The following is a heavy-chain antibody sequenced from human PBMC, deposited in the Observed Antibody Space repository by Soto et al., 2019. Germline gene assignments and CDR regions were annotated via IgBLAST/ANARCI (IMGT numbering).Heavy chain of an antibody. D-gene: IGHD4-17*01. Sequence: ASVKVSCKASGYTFTSYGISWVRQAPGQGLEWMGWISAYNGNTNYAQKLQGRVTMTTDTSTSTAYMELRSLRSDDTAVYYCARVRTVTLTCYYYMDVWGKGTTVTVSS. V-gene: IGHV1-18*01. CDR1: GYTFTSYG. CDR2: ISAYNGNT. J-gene: IGHJ6*03. CDR3: ARVRTVTLTCYYYMDV.